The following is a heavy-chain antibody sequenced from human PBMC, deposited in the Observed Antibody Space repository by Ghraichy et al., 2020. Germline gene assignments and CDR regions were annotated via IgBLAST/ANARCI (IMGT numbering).Heavy chain of an antibody. J-gene: IGHJ4*02. CDR1: GGSFSGYY. CDR3: ARGLWRKHGSGWYGY. Sequence: SETLSLTCAVYGGSFSGYYWSWIRQPPGKGLEWIGEINHSGSTNYNPSLKSRVTISVDTSKNQFSLKLSSVTAADTAVYYCARGLWRKHGSGWYGYWGQGTLVTVSS. CDR2: INHSGST. D-gene: IGHD6-19*01. V-gene: IGHV4-34*01.